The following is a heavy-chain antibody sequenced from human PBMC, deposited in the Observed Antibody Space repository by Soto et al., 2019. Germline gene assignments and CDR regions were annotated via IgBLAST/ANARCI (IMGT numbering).Heavy chain of an antibody. CDR1: GFTFSNAW. V-gene: IGHV3-15*01. J-gene: IGHJ3*02. Sequence: GGSLRLSCAASGFTFSNAWMSWVRQAPGKGLEWAGRIKSKTDGGTTDYAAPVKGRFTISRDDSKNTLYLQMNSLKTEDTAVYYCTTPYYDFWSGYVDAFDIWGQGTMVTVSS. CDR2: IKSKTDGGTT. D-gene: IGHD3-3*01. CDR3: TTPYYDFWSGYVDAFDI.